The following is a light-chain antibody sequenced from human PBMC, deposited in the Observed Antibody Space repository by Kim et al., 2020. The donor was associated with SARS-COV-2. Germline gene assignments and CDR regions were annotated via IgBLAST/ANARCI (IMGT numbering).Light chain of an antibody. CDR2: QDY. V-gene: IGLV3-1*01. J-gene: IGLJ2*01. CDR1: GLEDSP. Sequence: VSPDYSAGITWSGDGLEDSPVCWYQQKPGQSPVLHIYQDYRRPSGIPDRFSGSNSGNTATLTVGGTQPMDEADYSCQAWDTSVVFGGGTQLTVL. CDR3: QAWDTSVV.